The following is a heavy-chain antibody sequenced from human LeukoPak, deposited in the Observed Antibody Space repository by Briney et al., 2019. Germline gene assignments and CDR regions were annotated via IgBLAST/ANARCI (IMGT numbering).Heavy chain of an antibody. Sequence: SETLSLTCTVSGGSISSYYWSWIRQPPGKGLEGIGYIYYSGSTNYNPSLKSRVTISVDTSKNQFSLTLSSVTAADTAVYYCARNVYYDSSGYYYRFYYYGMDVWGQGTTVTVSS. CDR2: IYYSGST. D-gene: IGHD3-22*01. CDR1: GGSISSYY. V-gene: IGHV4-59*01. J-gene: IGHJ6*02. CDR3: ARNVYYDSSGYYYRFYYYGMDV.